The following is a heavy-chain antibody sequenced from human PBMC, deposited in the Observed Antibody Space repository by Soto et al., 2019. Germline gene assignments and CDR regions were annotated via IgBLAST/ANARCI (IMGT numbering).Heavy chain of an antibody. V-gene: IGHV3-15*01. D-gene: IGHD6-13*01. J-gene: IGHJ6*02. CDR3: TTGESSSWYWGYYYYYSGMDV. CDR1: GFTFSNAW. CDR2: IKSKTDGGTT. Sequence: EVQLVESGGGLVKPGGSLRLSCAASGFTFSNAWMSWVRQAPGKGLEWVGRIKSKTDGGTTDYAAPVKGRFTIPRDDSKNTLYLQMNSLKTEDTAVYYCTTGESSSWYWGYYYYYSGMDVWGQGTTVTVSS.